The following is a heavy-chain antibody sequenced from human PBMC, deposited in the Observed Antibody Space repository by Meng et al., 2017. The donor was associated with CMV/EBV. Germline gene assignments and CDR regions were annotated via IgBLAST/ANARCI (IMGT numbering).Heavy chain of an antibody. D-gene: IGHD3-9*01. CDR2: IKQDGSEK. CDR3: ARDTYYDILTGYYSPRGVDY. CDR1: GFTFSSYW. V-gene: IGHV3-7*01. J-gene: IGHJ4*02. Sequence: GESLKISCAASGFTFSSYWMGWVRQAPGKGLEWVANIKQDGSEKYYVDSVKGRFTISRDNAKNSLYLQMNSLRAEDTAVYYCARDTYYDILTGYYSPRGVDYWGQGTLVTVSS.